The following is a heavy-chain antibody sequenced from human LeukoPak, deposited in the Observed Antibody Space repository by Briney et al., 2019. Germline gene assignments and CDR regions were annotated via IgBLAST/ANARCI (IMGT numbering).Heavy chain of an antibody. Sequence: GGSLRLSCAASGSTFSSYWMHWVRQAPGKGLVWVSRINSDGSSTSYADSVKGRFTISRDNAKNTLYLQMNSLRAEDTAVYYCARGPLTVGATRSDFDYWGQGTLVTVSS. CDR3: ARGPLTVGATRSDFDY. CDR2: INSDGSST. D-gene: IGHD1-26*01. CDR1: GSTFSSYW. J-gene: IGHJ4*02. V-gene: IGHV3-74*01.